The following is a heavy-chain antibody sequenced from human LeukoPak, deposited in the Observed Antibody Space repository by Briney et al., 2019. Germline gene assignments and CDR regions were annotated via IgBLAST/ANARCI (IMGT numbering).Heavy chain of an antibody. CDR1: GFTFSSYS. D-gene: IGHD5-18*01. V-gene: IGHV3-48*01. CDR3: ARTRGYSYGYSDY. J-gene: IGHJ4*02. CDR2: ISINSSAR. Sequence: GSLRLSCAASGFTFSSYSMNWVRQAPGKGLEWVSYISINSSARHYADSVKGRFTISRDNAKNSLFLEMNSLRAEDTAVYYCARTRGYSYGYSDYWGQGTLVTVSS.